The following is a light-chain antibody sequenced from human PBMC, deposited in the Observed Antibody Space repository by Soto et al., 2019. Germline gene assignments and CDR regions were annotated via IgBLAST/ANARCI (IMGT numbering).Light chain of an antibody. CDR2: GAS. CDR3: QQYGSSPPIT. CDR1: QSVSSSY. V-gene: IGKV3-20*01. J-gene: IGKJ5*01. Sequence: ELVLTQSPGTLSLSPGDSATLSCRASQSVSSSYLAWYQQKPRQAPRLLIYGASNRATGIPDRFSGSGSGTEFTLTISRLEPEDFAVYYCQQYGSSPPITCGQGTRLEIK.